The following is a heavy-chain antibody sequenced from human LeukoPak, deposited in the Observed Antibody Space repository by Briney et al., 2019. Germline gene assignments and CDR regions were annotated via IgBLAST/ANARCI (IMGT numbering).Heavy chain of an antibody. V-gene: IGHV3-23*01. CDR3: AKLKGSSGYYAPGFDY. D-gene: IGHD3-22*01. CDR1: GFTFSSYA. J-gene: IGHJ4*02. CDR2: ISGSGGST. Sequence: GGSLRLSCAASGFTFSSYAMSWVRQAPEKGLELVSAISGSGGSTYYADSVKGRFTISRDNSKNTLYLQMNSLIAEDTAVYYCAKLKGSSGYYAPGFDYWGQGTLVTVSS.